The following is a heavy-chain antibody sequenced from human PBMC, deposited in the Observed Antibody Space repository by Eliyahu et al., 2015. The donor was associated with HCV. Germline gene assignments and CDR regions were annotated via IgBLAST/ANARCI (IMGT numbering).Heavy chain of an antibody. CDR1: GXSPNSYA. Sequence: QVYLVESGGDVVQPGRSLRLSXVASGXSPNSYAIHWVRQAPGQGLEWVAALSYDGNSRYYGDSVRGRFIVSRDSSQNIVNLQMNSLRGDDSGIYYCAKAYGFGQNDYYGLDVWGPGTTVTVSS. V-gene: IGHV3-30*18. J-gene: IGHJ6*02. CDR3: AKAYGFGQNDYYGLDV. D-gene: IGHD5-24*01. CDR2: LSYDGNSR.